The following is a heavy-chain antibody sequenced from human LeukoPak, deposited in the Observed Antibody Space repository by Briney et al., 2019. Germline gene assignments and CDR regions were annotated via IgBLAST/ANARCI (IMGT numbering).Heavy chain of an antibody. D-gene: IGHD2-2*01. V-gene: IGHV1-69*13. CDR3: ARGLYCSSSTSCYDYGMDV. J-gene: IGHJ6*02. CDR2: IIPILGTA. CDR1: GYTFTGYY. Sequence: SVKVSCKASGYTFTGYYMHWVRQAPGQGLEWMGGIIPILGTAKYAQKLQGRVTITADESTNTGYMELSSLRSEDTAVCYCARGLYCSSSTSCYDYGMDVWGQGTTVTVSS.